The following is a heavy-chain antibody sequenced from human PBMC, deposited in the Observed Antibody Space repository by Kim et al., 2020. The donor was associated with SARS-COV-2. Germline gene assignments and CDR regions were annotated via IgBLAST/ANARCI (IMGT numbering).Heavy chain of an antibody. V-gene: IGHV4-59*01. CDR3: ARDRVIAVAAYYYYYYGMDV. D-gene: IGHD6-19*01. J-gene: IGHJ6*02. Sequence: RVTISVDTSKNQFSLKLSSVTAADTAVYYCARDRVIAVAAYYYYYYGMDVWGQGTTVTVSS.